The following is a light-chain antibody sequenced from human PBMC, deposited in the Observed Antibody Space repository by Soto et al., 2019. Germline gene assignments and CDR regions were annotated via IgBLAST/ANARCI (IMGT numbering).Light chain of an antibody. CDR1: QTVANNY. J-gene: IGKJ2*01. CDR2: GAS. Sequence: EIVLAQSPATVSLSPGESATLSCRASQTVANNYLAWYQQRPGQAPRLVIFGASSRATGIPDRFRGSGSGTDFTHSISRVEPEDFAVYYCQQYDSSYTFGQGTKLEIK. V-gene: IGKV3-20*01. CDR3: QQYDSSYT.